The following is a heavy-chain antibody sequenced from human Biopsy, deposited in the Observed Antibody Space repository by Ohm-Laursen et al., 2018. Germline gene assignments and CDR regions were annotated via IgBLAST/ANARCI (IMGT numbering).Heavy chain of an antibody. CDR2: IFYDGSNK. D-gene: IGHD5-18*01. Sequence: SLRLSCAASGFTFNNYGMQWVRQAPGKGLEWVAFIFYDGSNKYYADSVKGRFTISRDNSRDTLYLQMSSLGAEDTAVYYCAKDRYNYTPIGGSSMDVWDQGTTVTVSS. CDR1: GFTFNNYG. J-gene: IGHJ6*02. CDR3: AKDRYNYTPIGGSSMDV. V-gene: IGHV3-30*18.